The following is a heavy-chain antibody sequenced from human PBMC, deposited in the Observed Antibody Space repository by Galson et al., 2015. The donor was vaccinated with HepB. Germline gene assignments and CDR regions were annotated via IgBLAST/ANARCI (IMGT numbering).Heavy chain of an antibody. CDR2: ISSSSRKI. J-gene: IGHJ4*02. D-gene: IGHD4-23*01. V-gene: IGHV3-48*02. CDR3: ARDPDGGNGFDY. Sequence: SLRLSCAASGFTFSSYSMTWVRQAPGKGLEWLSYISSSSRKIYYADSVKGRFTISRDNAKNSLYLQMNSLRDEDTAVYYCARDPDGGNGFDYWGQGTLVTVSS. CDR1: GFTFSSYS.